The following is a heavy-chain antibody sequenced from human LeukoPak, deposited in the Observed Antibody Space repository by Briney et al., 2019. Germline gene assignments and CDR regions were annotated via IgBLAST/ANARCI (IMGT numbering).Heavy chain of an antibody. D-gene: IGHD6-19*01. CDR1: GYTFTSYG. CDR3: ATNPGIAVAGTDY. J-gene: IGHJ4*02. CDR2: ISAYNGNT. V-gene: IGHV1-18*01. Sequence: ASVKVSCKASGYTFTSYGINWVRQAPGQGLEWMGWISAYNGNTKYAQKFQGRVTITADKSTSTAYMELSSLRSEDTAVYYCATNPGIAVAGTDYWGQGTLVTVSS.